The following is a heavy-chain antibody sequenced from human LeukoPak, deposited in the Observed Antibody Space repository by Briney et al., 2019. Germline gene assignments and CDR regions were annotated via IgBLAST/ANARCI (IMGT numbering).Heavy chain of an antibody. CDR2: ISYDGSNK. D-gene: IGHD2-21*01. J-gene: IGHJ6*02. Sequence: GGSLRLSCAASGFAFSGYGMHWVRQASGKGLEWVAVISYDGSNKYYADSVKGRFTISRDNSKNTLYLQMDGLSAEDTAVYYCAKAVILTSYYYYGMDVWGQGTTVTVSS. CDR1: GFAFSGYG. CDR3: AKAVILTSYYYYGMDV. V-gene: IGHV3-30*18.